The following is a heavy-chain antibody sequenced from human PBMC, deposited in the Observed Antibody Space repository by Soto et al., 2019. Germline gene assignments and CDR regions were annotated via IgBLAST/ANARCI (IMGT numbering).Heavy chain of an antibody. CDR2: VYHNGNT. Sequence: QAQLQESGTGLVEPSGTLSLTCNVYDGSINNGDWCSWVRQPPGKGLEWIGEVYHNGNTNYNASLKSRVTVSVDKSRNHFSLRLTSVTPADTAVYYCATRDIVGPIYWGQGTLVTVSS. CDR3: ATRDIVGPIY. D-gene: IGHD1-26*01. J-gene: IGHJ4*02. CDR1: DGSINNGDW. V-gene: IGHV4-4*02.